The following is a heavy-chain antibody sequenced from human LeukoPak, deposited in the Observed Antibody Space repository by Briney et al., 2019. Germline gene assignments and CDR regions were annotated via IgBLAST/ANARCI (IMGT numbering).Heavy chain of an antibody. D-gene: IGHD2-2*01. Sequence: PSETLSLTCTVSGGSISSSSYYWGWIRQPPGKGLEWIGYAYYSGSTTYNPSLKSRVTISVDTSKNQFSLKLSSVTAADTAVYYCARDRPYCSSTSCLNDAFDIWGQGTMVTVSS. J-gene: IGHJ3*02. CDR1: GGSISSSSYY. CDR2: AYYSGST. V-gene: IGHV4-61*01. CDR3: ARDRPYCSSTSCLNDAFDI.